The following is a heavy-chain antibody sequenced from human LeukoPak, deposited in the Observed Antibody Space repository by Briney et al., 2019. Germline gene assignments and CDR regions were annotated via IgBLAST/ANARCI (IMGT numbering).Heavy chain of an antibody. CDR2: IKQDGSEE. D-gene: IGHD6-13*01. J-gene: IGHJ4*02. V-gene: IGHV3-7*01. CDR1: GFTFSSYW. CDR3: ARDRDSSGSWEVNFDH. Sequence: PGGSLRLSCAASGFTFSSYWMSWVRQAPGKGLEWVANIKQDGSEEYYVDSVKGRFTISRDDAKNSVYLQMNSLRVEDTAVYYCARDRDSSGSWEVNFDHWGQGTLVTVSS.